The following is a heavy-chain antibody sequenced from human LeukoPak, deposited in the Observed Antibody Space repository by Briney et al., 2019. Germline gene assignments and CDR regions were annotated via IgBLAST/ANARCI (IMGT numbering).Heavy chain of an antibody. Sequence: GGSLRLSCAASGFTFSSYEMNWVRKAPGKGLEWVSYTSSSDSTIYYADSVKGRFTISRDNAKNSLYLQMSSLRAEDTAVYYCAREWYYYGSGFAYWGQGTLVTVSS. D-gene: IGHD3-10*01. CDR3: AREWYYYGSGFAY. CDR2: TSSSDSTI. J-gene: IGHJ4*02. V-gene: IGHV3-48*03. CDR1: GFTFSSYE.